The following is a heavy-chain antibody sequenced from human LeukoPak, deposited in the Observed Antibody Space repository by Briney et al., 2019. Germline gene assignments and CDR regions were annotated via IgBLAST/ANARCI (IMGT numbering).Heavy chain of an antibody. J-gene: IGHJ4*02. CDR2: IYFSGTT. CDR3: ARSPRRDYFDF. CDR1: GDSIRSSDDY. V-gene: IGHV4-39*01. Sequence: SETLSLTCTVSGDSIRSSDDYWGWIRQPPGEGLEWIGSIYFSGTTYYNPSLKSRVTISVDTSKNQFSLSLASVTAADTTVYYCARSPRRDYFDFWGQGTLVAVSS.